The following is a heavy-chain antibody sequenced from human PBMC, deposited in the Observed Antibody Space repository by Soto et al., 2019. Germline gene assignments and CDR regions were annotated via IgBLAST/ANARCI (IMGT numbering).Heavy chain of an antibody. D-gene: IGHD1-26*01. CDR2: IYYSGNT. V-gene: IGHV4-31*03. J-gene: IGHJ4*02. Sequence: SETLSLTCTVSGGSISSGGYYWSWIRQHPGKGLEWIGYIYYSGNTYYNPSLKSRVTISVDTSKNQFSLKLSSVTAADTAVYYCAKDLVSGSYPRVYFDYWCQGTLVTVSS. CDR3: AKDLVSGSYPRVYFDY. CDR1: GGSISSGGYY.